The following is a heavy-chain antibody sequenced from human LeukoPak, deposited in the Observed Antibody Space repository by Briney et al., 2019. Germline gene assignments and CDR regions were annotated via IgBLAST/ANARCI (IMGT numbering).Heavy chain of an antibody. CDR2: ISHHVNVK. V-gene: IGHV3-30-3*01. Sequence: GGSLRLSCAASGFDFQNHVIHWVRQVPGKGLEWVAVISHHVNVKFYADSVKGRLTISRDNAKSSLYLQMSSLRPEDTATYYCARDFQPRYCSSSSCSPAWGQGTTVTVSS. CDR3: ARDFQPRYCSSSSCSPA. D-gene: IGHD2-2*01. CDR1: GFDFQNHV. J-gene: IGHJ6*02.